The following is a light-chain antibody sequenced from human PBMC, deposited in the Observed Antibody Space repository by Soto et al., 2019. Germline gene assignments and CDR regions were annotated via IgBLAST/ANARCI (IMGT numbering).Light chain of an antibody. CDR2: GAS. J-gene: IGKJ5*01. V-gene: IGKV3-20*01. CDR3: QQYGGSVPIT. Sequence: EIVLTQSPGTLSLSPGERATLSCRASQSVSSAYLAWYQQKPGQAPKLLISGASSRATGIPDRFSGSGSGTDFSLIISGLEPEDFAVYYCQQYGGSVPITFGQGTRLDMK. CDR1: QSVSSAY.